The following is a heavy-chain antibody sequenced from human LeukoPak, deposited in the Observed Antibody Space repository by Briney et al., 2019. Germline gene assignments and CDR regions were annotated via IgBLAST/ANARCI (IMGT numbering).Heavy chain of an antibody. Sequence: GGSLRLSCAASGFSFYKNWMHWVRQAPGKGLVWVSYIKNDRSSTNYADSVKGRFTISRGNAKNTLYLQMNSLRVEDTAVYYCTRDREHAFDTWGQGTKVTVSS. CDR2: IKNDRSST. CDR3: TRDREHAFDT. J-gene: IGHJ3*02. CDR1: GFSFYKNW. D-gene: IGHD1-1*01. V-gene: IGHV3-74*01.